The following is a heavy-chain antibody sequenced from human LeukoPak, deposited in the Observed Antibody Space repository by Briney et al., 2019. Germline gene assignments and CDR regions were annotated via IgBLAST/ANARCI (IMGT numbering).Heavy chain of an antibody. Sequence: ASVKASCKASGGTFSSYAISWVRQAPGQGLEWMGGIIPIFGTANYAQKLQGRVTMTTDTSTSTAYMELRSLRSDDTAVYFCAREGVIAAVDYWGQGTLVTVSS. CDR2: IIPIFGTA. D-gene: IGHD6-13*01. CDR3: AREGVIAAVDY. CDR1: GGTFSSYA. J-gene: IGHJ4*02. V-gene: IGHV1-69*05.